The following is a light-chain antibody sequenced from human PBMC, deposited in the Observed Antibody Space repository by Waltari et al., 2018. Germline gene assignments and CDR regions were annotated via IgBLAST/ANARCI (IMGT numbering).Light chain of an antibody. CDR3: QTWGTGTVV. CDR1: SGHRSYA. J-gene: IGLJ2*01. CDR2: LKSDGSH. Sequence: QLVLTQSPSASASLGASVKLTCTLSSGHRSYAIAWHQQQPEKGPRYLMKLKSDGSHSKGDGIPDRFSGSSSGAERHLTISSLQSEDEADYYCQTWGTGTVVFGGGTKLTVL. V-gene: IGLV4-69*01.